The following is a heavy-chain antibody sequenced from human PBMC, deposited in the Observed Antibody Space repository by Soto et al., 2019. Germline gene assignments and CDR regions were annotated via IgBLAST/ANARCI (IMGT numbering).Heavy chain of an antibody. Sequence: AGGSLRLSCAASGFTFSDYYMTWIRQAPGKGLEWVSYMSSSGGDIYYADSVRGRFTISRDNAKDSLHLQMNSLRAEDTAVYYRARVGQDYYYGMDVWGQGTTVTVSS. D-gene: IGHD1-26*01. CDR3: ARVGQDYYYGMDV. CDR1: GFTFSDYY. J-gene: IGHJ6*02. V-gene: IGHV3-11*01. CDR2: MSSSGGDI.